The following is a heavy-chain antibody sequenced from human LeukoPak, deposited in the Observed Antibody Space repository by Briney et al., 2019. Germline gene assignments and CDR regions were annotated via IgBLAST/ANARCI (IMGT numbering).Heavy chain of an antibody. D-gene: IGHD6-13*01. Sequence: SETLSLTCTVSGDSISSSSYYWGWIRQPPGKGLEWIGSIYYSGSTYYNPSLKSRVTMSVDTSKNQFSLKLSSVTAADTAVYYCARHAGGIAAAGTRPFDYWGQGTLVTVSS. V-gene: IGHV4-39*01. CDR1: GDSISSSSYY. CDR3: ARHAGGIAAAGTRPFDY. J-gene: IGHJ4*02. CDR2: IYYSGST.